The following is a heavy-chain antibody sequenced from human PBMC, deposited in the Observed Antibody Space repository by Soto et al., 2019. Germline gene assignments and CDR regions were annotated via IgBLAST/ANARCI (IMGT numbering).Heavy chain of an antibody. V-gene: IGHV4-59*01. J-gene: IGHJ6*02. CDR2: IYYSGST. CDR1: GGSISSYY. D-gene: IGHD6-25*01. CDR3: ARESANYYYYGMDV. Sequence: PSETLSLTCTVSGGSISSYYWSWIRQPPGKGLEWIGYIYYSGSTNYNPSLKSRVTISVDTSKSQFSLKLSSVTAADTAVYYCARESANYYYYGMDVWGQGTTVTVSS.